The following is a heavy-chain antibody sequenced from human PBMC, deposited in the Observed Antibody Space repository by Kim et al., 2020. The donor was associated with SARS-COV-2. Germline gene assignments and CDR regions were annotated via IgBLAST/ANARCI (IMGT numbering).Heavy chain of an antibody. CDR3: SSHWELNY. V-gene: IGHV3-49*04. D-gene: IGHD1-7*01. CDR1: GFPFDDSD. Sequence: GGSLRLSCTASGFPFDDSDMSWVRQAPGKGLEWVGFIRSKAYGGSPEYAASVRGRFTISRDDSKSTAYLQMKSLEPEDTAVYYCSSHWELNYWGQGTLVTVSS. J-gene: IGHJ4*02. CDR2: IRSKAYGGSP.